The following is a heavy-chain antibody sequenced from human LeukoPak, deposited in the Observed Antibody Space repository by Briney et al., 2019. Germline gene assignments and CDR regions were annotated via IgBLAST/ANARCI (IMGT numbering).Heavy chain of an antibody. CDR3: ARDFGEWAFDI. CDR2: INPNSGGT. Sequence: ASVTDSCQASGYTFTGYYMHWVRQAPGKGLEWMGWINPNSGGTNYAQKFQGRVTMTRDTSISTAYMELSRLRSDDTAVYYCARDFGEWAFDIWGQGTMVTVSS. CDR1: GYTFTGYY. V-gene: IGHV1-2*02. J-gene: IGHJ3*02. D-gene: IGHD3-10*01.